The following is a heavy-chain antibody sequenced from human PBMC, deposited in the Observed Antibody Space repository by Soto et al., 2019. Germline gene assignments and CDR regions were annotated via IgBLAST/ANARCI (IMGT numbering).Heavy chain of an antibody. CDR3: ARVAY. J-gene: IGHJ4*02. CDR2: IGPETGAT. V-gene: IGHV1-2*02. Sequence: ASVKFSWTASGYTSTGHYLHWVRQAPEQGPEWMGEIGPETGATRYAQKFQGRVTMTRDMSITTVYMELNTLRPEDTAMYYCARVAYWGPGTQVTV. CDR1: GYTSTGHY.